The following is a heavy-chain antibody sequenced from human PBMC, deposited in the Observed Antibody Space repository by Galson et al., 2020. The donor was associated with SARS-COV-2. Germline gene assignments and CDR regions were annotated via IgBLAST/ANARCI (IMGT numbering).Heavy chain of an antibody. Sequence: SETLSLTCAISGDNVSSDRAAWNRIRQSPSRGLEWLGRTYYRYKWHNDYAASMKGRLIINPDTSENQFSLQLDSVTPEDTAVYYCARDPSDLTFFDYWGQGTLVTVSS. V-gene: IGHV6-1*01. D-gene: IGHD3-9*01. CDR2: TYYRYKWHN. CDR3: ARDPSDLTFFDY. J-gene: IGHJ4*02. CDR1: GDNVSSDRAA.